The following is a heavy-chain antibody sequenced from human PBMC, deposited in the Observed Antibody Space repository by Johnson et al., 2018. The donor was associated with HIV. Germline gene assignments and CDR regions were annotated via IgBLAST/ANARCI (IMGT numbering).Heavy chain of an antibody. D-gene: IGHD3-3*01. CDR1: GFTFSSYA. J-gene: IGHJ3*02. CDR3: AREGLFSDAFDI. Sequence: QVKLVESGGGVVQPGRSLRLSCAASGFTFSSYAMHWVRQAPGKGLGWVAVISFDGSNKYYADSVKGRFTSSRDNSKNTLYLQMNSLRAEDTAVYYCAREGLFSDAFDIWGQGTMVTVSS. CDR2: ISFDGSNK. V-gene: IGHV3-30*04.